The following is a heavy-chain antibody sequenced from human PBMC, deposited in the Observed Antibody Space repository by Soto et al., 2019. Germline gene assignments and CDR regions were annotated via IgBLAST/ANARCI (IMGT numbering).Heavy chain of an antibody. D-gene: IGHD5-18*01. Sequence: EVQLVESGGGLVQPGGSLRLSCAASGFGVSNNYMSWVRQAPGKGLEWVSAINSGGNTYYADSVKGRFTISRDNSKNTVYLQMNRVGAEDTAVYYCERGGDSYGYGEDYYYGMDVWGQGTTVTVSS. V-gene: IGHV3-66*01. CDR1: GFGVSNNY. CDR3: ERGGDSYGYGEDYYYGMDV. CDR2: INSGGNT. J-gene: IGHJ6*02.